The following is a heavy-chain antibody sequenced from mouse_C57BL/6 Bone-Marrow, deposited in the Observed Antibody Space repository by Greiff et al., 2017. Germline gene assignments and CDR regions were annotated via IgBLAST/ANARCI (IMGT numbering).Heavy chain of an antibody. Sequence: EVKLQESGGGLVQPGGSMKLSCVASGFTFSNYGMNWVRQSPEKGLEWVAQIRLKSDNYATHYAESVKGRFTISRDDSKSSVYLQMNNLRAEDTGIYYCTALYCSRTGDYWGQGTTLTVSS. CDR1: GFTFSNYG. CDR3: TALYCSRTGDY. J-gene: IGHJ2*01. D-gene: IGHD1-1*01. CDR2: IRLKSDNYAT. V-gene: IGHV6-3*01.